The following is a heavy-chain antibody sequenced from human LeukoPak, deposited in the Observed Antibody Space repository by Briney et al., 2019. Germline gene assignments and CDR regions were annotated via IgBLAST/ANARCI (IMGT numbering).Heavy chain of an antibody. J-gene: IGHJ6*03. CDR1: GGSFSGYY. CDR2: IYHNGST. V-gene: IGHV4-34*01. CDR3: ARSSSWYHSYFYYMDV. D-gene: IGHD6-13*01. Sequence: PSETLSLTCAVYGGSFSGYYWSWLRQPPGKGLEWIGEIYHNGSTNYNPSLKSRVTISLDTSKNQFSLKLSSVTAADTAVYYCARSSSWYHSYFYYMDVWGKGTTVTVSS.